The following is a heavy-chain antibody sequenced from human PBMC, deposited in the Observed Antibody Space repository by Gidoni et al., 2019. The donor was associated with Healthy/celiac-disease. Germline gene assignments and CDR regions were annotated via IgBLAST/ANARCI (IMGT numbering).Heavy chain of an antibody. CDR3: AKGGSSWLIDAFDI. CDR1: GFTFDDYA. CDR2: ISWNSGSI. D-gene: IGHD6-13*01. V-gene: IGHV3-9*01. Sequence: EVQLVESGGGLVQPGRSLRLSCASSGFTFDDYAMHWVRQAPGKGLEWVSGISWNSGSIGYADSVKGRFTISRDNAKNSLYLQMNSLRAEDTALYYCAKGGSSWLIDAFDIWGQGTMVTVSS. J-gene: IGHJ3*02.